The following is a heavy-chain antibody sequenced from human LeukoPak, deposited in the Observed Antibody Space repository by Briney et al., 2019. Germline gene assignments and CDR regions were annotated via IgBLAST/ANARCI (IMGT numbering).Heavy chain of an antibody. V-gene: IGHV4-30-2*01. CDR3: ARVARAYWYFDL. CDR1: GGSISSGGYS. D-gene: IGHD5-12*01. Sequence: PSQTLSLTCAVSGGSISSGGYSWSWIRQPPGKGLEWIGYIYHSGSTYYNPSLKSRVTISVDRSKNQFSLKLSSVTAADTAVYYCARVARAYWYFDLWGRGTLVTVSS. CDR2: IYHSGST. J-gene: IGHJ2*01.